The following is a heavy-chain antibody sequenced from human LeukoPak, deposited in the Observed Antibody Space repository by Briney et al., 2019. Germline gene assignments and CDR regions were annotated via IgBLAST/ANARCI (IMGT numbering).Heavy chain of an antibody. J-gene: IGHJ2*01. Sequence: SETLSLTCTVSGGXISSGDYYWSWIRQPPGTGLEWLGYIYYSGSTYYNPSLKSRVTISVDTSKNQFSLKLNSVTAADTAVYYCAREVPWVWNFDLWGRGTLVTVSS. CDR1: GGXISSGDYY. V-gene: IGHV4-30-4*01. D-gene: IGHD1-26*01. CDR3: AREVPWVWNFDL. CDR2: IYYSGST.